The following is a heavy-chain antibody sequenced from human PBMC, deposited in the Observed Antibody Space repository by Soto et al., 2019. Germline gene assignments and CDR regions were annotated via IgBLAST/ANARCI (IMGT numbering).Heavy chain of an antibody. CDR1: GGTFSSYA. Sequence: ASVKVSCKALGGTFSSYAICWVRQAPGQGLEWMGGIIPMFDSTNYAQKFQGRVTITADESTSTAFMELSSLRSEDTAVYYCARRVVVTSVRDIAYYYYGLDVWGQGTTVTVSS. CDR2: IIPMFDST. V-gene: IGHV1-69*13. CDR3: ARRVVVTSVRDIAYYYYGLDV. J-gene: IGHJ6*02. D-gene: IGHD2-21*02.